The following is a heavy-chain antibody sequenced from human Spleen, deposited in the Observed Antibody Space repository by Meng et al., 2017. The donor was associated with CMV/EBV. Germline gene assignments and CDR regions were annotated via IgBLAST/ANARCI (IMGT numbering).Heavy chain of an antibody. CDR3: ARDRGGYKIDAFDI. Sequence: GESLKISCAASGFTVSSNYMSWVRQAPGKGLEWVSVIYSGGSTYYADSVKGRFTISRDNSKNTLYLQMNSLRAEDTAVYYCARDRGGYKIDAFDIWGQGTMVTVSS. CDR2: IYSGGST. V-gene: IGHV3-53*01. J-gene: IGHJ3*02. CDR1: GFTVSSNY. D-gene: IGHD5-24*01.